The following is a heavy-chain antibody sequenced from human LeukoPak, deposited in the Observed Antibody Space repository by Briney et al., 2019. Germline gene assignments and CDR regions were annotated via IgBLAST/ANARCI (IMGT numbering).Heavy chain of an antibody. CDR3: SKVVDIVATTPFDY. CDR2: LSVSGGRT. Sequence: GGSLRLSCAASGFTFSSYAMSWVRQAPGKGMEWVSALSVSGGRTSSPHSLTCRFTIPIHNSKNTLYLQMNSLRADDTAVYYCSKVVDIVATTPFDYWGQGTLVTVSS. J-gene: IGHJ4*02. D-gene: IGHD5-12*01. CDR1: GFTFSSYA. V-gene: IGHV3-23*01.